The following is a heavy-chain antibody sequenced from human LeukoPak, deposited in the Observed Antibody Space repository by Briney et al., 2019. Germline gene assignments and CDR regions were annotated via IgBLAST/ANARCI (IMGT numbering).Heavy chain of an antibody. CDR1: GGSISSGGYS. V-gene: IGHV4-30-2*01. D-gene: IGHD3-22*01. CDR3: ARLLRWYDSSGYYYHWFDP. CDR2: IYHSGST. Sequence: SQTLSLTCAASGGSISSGGYSWSWIRQPPGKGLEWIGYIYHSGSTYYNPSLKGRVTISVDRSKNQFSLKLSSVTAADTAVYCCARLLRWYDSSGYYYHWFDPWGQGTLVTVSS. J-gene: IGHJ5*02.